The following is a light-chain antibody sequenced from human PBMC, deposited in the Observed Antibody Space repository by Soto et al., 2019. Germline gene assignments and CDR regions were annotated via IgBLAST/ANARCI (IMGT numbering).Light chain of an antibody. CDR3: QSYDISLSGWV. CDR2: GNN. Sequence: QAVVTQPPSVSGAPGQRVTISCTGSGSNIGAGSDVHWYQQLPGTAPKLLVYGNNNRPSGVPDRFSGSKSATSASLAITGLQDDDEDDYYCQSYDISLSGWVFGTGTKVTVL. V-gene: IGLV1-40*01. J-gene: IGLJ1*01. CDR1: GSNIGAGSD.